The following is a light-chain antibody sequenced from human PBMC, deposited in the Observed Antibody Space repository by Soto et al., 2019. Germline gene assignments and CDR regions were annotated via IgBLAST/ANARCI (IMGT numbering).Light chain of an antibody. CDR3: PQYGSSPET. J-gene: IGKJ1*01. CDR2: GAS. Sequence: EIVLTQSPGTLSLSPGERATLSCRASQSLSSSFLAWYQQIPGQAPRLLIYGASRSATGIPDRFSGSGSGTDFTLTISRLEPEDFAVYYCPQYGSSPETFGQGTRVE. CDR1: QSLSSSF. V-gene: IGKV3-20*01.